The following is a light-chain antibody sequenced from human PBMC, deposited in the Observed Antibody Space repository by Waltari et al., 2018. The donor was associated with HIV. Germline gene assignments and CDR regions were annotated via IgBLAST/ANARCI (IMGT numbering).Light chain of an antibody. CDR2: DVS. J-gene: IGLJ3*02. Sequence: SDVGGYNYVSWYQQHPGKAPRLMIYDVSTRPSGVSDRFSGSKSGDTASLTISGLQAEDEADYYCESYTSTSVWVFGGGTRLTVL. CDR3: ESYTSTSVWV. V-gene: IGLV2-14*03. CDR1: SDVGGYNY.